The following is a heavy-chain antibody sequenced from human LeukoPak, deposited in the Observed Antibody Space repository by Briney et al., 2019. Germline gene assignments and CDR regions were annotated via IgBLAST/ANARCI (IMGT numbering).Heavy chain of an antibody. D-gene: IGHD4-17*01. J-gene: IGHJ4*02. Sequence: GGSLRLSCAASGFTFSSYGMHWVRQAPGKGLEWVAVISYDGSNKYYADSVKGRFTISRDNSKNTLYLQMNSLKAEDTAVYYCAKDSLDYGEREVDYWGQGTLVTVSS. CDR1: GFTFSSYG. V-gene: IGHV3-30*18. CDR2: ISYDGSNK. CDR3: AKDSLDYGEREVDY.